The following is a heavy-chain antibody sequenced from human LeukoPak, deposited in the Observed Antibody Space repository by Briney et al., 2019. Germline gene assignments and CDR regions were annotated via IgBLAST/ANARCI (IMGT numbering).Heavy chain of an antibody. CDR2: INPNSGGT. Sequence: ASVKVSCKASGYTFTGYYMHWVRQAPGQGLEWMGWINPNSGGTNYAQKFQGRVTMTEDTSTDTAYMELSSLRSEDTAVYYCATVDDSSGYYHFDYWGQGTLVTVSS. J-gene: IGHJ4*02. CDR3: ATVDDSSGYYHFDY. D-gene: IGHD3-22*01. CDR1: GYTFTGYY. V-gene: IGHV1-2*02.